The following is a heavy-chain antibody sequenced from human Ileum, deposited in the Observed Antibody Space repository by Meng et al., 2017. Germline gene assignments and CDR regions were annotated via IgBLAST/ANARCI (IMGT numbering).Heavy chain of an antibody. Sequence: QVQLQESGPGLVKPSGTLSLTCAVSGGSISSSIWWSWVRQPPEKGLEWIGEIHHSGTTNYSPSLKSRLTISVDKSKNQFSLKLQSGTAADTAVYFCARGVVSGSHYNTYWGQGILVTVSS. CDR1: GGSISSSIW. CDR3: ARGVVSGSHYNTY. D-gene: IGHD3-10*01. J-gene: IGHJ4*02. CDR2: IHHSGTT. V-gene: IGHV4-4*02.